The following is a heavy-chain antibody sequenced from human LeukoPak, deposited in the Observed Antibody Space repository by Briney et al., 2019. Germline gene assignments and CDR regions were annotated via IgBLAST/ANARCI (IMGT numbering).Heavy chain of an antibody. CDR2: MNPNSGNT. CDR3: ARGALDDAFDI. J-gene: IGHJ3*02. Sequence: ASVKVTCKSSGYTFTSYDINWVRQATGQGLEWMGWMNPNSGNTGYAQKFQGRVTMTRNTSISTAYMELSSLRSEDTAVYYCARGALDDAFDIWGQGTMVTVSS. V-gene: IGHV1-8*01. CDR1: GYTFTSYD.